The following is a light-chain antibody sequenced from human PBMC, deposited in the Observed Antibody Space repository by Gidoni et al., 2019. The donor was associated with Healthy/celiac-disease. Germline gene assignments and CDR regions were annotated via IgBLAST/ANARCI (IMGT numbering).Light chain of an antibody. CDR3: QQYNNWPPLYS. V-gene: IGKV3-15*01. Sequence: EIVMTQSPATLSVSPGERATLSCRASHSVSSNLAWYQQKPGQAPRLLIYGASTRATGIPARLSGSGSGTEFTLTISSLQSEDFAVYYCQQYNNWPPLYSFGQGTKLEIK. CDR1: HSVSSN. J-gene: IGKJ2*03. CDR2: GAS.